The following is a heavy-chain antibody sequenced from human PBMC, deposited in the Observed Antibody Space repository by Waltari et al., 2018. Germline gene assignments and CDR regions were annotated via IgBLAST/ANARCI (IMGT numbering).Heavy chain of an antibody. J-gene: IGHJ4*02. CDR2: IKQDGSEK. CDR3: ARDGDYGDYQASYYFDY. D-gene: IGHD4-17*01. Sequence: EVQLVESGGGLVQPGGSLRLSCAASGFTFSTYWMNWVRPAPGKGLEWVANIKQDGSEKYYVDSVKGRFTISRDNAKNSLYLQMNSLRAEDTAVYYCARDGDYGDYQASYYFDYWGQGTLVTVSS. CDR1: GFTFSTYW. V-gene: IGHV3-7*01.